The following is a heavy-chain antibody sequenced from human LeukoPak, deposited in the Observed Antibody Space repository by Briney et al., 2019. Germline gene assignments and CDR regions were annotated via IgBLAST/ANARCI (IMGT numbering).Heavy chain of an antibody. J-gene: IGHJ5*02. V-gene: IGHV3-7*01. D-gene: IGHD5-18*01. CDR2: IKADGSEK. Sequence: AESLRLSCAASGFNFSNYWMSWVRQATGKGMEWVATIKADGSEKYYVDSVKGRFTISRDNAKNSLSLQMNSLRAEDTAMYYCARGGNNYNPWGQGNLVTVSS. CDR1: GFNFSNYW. CDR3: ARGGNNYNP.